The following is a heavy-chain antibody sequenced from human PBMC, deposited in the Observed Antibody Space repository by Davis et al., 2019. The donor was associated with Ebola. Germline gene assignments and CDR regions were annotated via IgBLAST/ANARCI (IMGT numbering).Heavy chain of an antibody. CDR1: GYTFTGSY. V-gene: IGHV1-2*06. J-gene: IGHJ4*02. Sequence: AASVKVSCKASGYTFTGSYIHWVRQAPGQGLEWMGRINPNSGGSNYAQRFQGRVTMTTDTSTSTAYMEVGTLRSDDTAVYYCARGIETDYDILTGYYHFHYWGQGTLVTVSS. CDR2: INPNSGGS. D-gene: IGHD3-9*01. CDR3: ARGIETDYDILTGYYHFHY.